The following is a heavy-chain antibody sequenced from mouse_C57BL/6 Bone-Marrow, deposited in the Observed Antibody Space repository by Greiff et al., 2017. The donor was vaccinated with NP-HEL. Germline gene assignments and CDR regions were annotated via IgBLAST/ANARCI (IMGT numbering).Heavy chain of an antibody. D-gene: IGHD3-3*01. Sequence: VQLQQSGAELARPGASVKLSCKASGYTFTSYGISWVKQRTGQGLEWIGEIYPRSGNTYYNEKIKGKATLTADKSSSTAYMELRSLTSEDSAVYVCERGAGGVYYFDYGGQGTTLTVSS. CDR1: GYTFTSYG. J-gene: IGHJ2*01. V-gene: IGHV1-81*01. CDR2: IYPRSGNT. CDR3: ERGAGGVYYFDY.